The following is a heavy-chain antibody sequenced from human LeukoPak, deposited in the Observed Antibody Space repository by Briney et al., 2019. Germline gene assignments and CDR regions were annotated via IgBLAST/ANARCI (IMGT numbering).Heavy chain of an antibody. D-gene: IGHD2-21*02. CDR1: GYTLTSYD. CDR2: MNPNSGNT. CDR3: ASSDFYCGGDCYSS. V-gene: IGHV1-8*01. J-gene: IGHJ4*02. Sequence: ASVKVSCKASGYTLTSYDINWVRQATGQGLEWMGWMNPNSGNTGYAQKFQGRVTMTRNTSISTAYMEQSSLRSEDTAVYYCASSDFYCGGDCYSSWGQGTLVTVSP.